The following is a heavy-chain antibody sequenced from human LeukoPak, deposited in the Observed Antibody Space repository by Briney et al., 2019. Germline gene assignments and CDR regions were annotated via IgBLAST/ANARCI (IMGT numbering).Heavy chain of an antibody. Sequence: SETLTLTCTVSGGSISSYYWSWIRQPPGKGLEWIGYIYYSGSTNYNPSLKSRVTISVDTSKNQFSLKLSSVTAADTAVYYCARDYSGSHDYWGQGTLVTVSS. D-gene: IGHD1-26*01. CDR2: IYYSGST. J-gene: IGHJ4*02. CDR1: GGSISSYY. CDR3: ARDYSGSHDY. V-gene: IGHV4-59*01.